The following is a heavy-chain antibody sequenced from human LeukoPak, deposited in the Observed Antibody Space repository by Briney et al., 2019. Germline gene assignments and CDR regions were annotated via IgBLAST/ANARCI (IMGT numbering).Heavy chain of an antibody. J-gene: IGHJ6*02. CDR1: GFTFSNAW. V-gene: IGHV3-15*01. CDR2: IKSKTDGGTT. D-gene: IGHD5-18*01. Sequence: PGGSLRLSCAASGFTFSNAWMSWVRQAPGKGLEWVGRIKSKTDGGTTDYAAPVKGRFTISRDDSKNTLYLQMNSLKTEDTAVYYCTTDRPVDTAMVVYYYGMDVWAKGPRSPSP. CDR3: TTDRPVDTAMVVYYYGMDV.